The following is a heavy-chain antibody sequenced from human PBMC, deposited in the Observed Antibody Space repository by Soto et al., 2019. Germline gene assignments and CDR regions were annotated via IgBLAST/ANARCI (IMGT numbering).Heavy chain of an antibody. V-gene: IGHV3-30*18. CDR2: ISYDGSNK. CDR3: VKDGSSGWPYYYGLDV. Sequence: QVQLVESGGGVVQPGRSLRLSCAASGFTFSSYGMHWVRQAPGKGLEWVAVISYDGSNKYYADSVKGRFTIARDNSKNTLYLQMSSMRAADTSVYDCVKDGSSGWPYYYGLDVWGQGTSVTVSS. J-gene: IGHJ6*02. D-gene: IGHD6-19*01. CDR1: GFTFSSYG.